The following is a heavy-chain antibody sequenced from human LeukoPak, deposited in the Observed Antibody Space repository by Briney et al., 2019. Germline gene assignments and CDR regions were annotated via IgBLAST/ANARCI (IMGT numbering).Heavy chain of an antibody. D-gene: IGHD5-24*01. CDR1: GFTFSSYG. CDR3: ASAITDGAFDY. V-gene: IGHV3-33*01. Sequence: GGSLRLSCAASGFTFSSYGMHWVRQAPGKGLEWVAVIWYDGSNKYYADSVKGRFTISRDNSKNTLYLQMNSLRAEDTAVYYYASAITDGAFDYWGQGTLVTVSS. J-gene: IGHJ4*02. CDR2: IWYDGSNK.